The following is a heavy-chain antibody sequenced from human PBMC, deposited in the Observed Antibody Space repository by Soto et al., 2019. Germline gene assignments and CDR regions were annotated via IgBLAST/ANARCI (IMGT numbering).Heavy chain of an antibody. V-gene: IGHV4-59*01. CDR1: GGSISSYY. CDR3: ARARSGSPFYFDY. CDR2: IYYSGST. D-gene: IGHD3-10*01. J-gene: IGHJ4*02. Sequence: SETLSLTCTVSGGSISSYYWSWIRQPPGKGLEWIGYIYYSGSTNYNPSLKSRVTISVDTSKNQFSLKLSSVTAADTAVYYCARARSGSPFYFDYWGQGTLVTVS.